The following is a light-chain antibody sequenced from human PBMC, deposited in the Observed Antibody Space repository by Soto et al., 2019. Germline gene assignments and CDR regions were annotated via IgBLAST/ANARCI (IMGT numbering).Light chain of an antibody. CDR2: GAS. CDR1: QSVTDNY. J-gene: IGKJ5*01. Sequence: DIVLTQSPGTLSSSPGGRATLSCRASQSVTDNYLAWYQHKPGQVPRLLIYGASSRATGIPDRFSGSGSGTEFTLTISGLQSEDFALYFCQQYNNWPFSFGPGTRLEIK. CDR3: QQYNNWPFS. V-gene: IGKV3-20*01.